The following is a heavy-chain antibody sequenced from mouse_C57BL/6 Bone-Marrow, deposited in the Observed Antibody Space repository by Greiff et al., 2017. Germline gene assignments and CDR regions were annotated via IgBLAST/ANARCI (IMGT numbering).Heavy chain of an antibody. CDR2: INPSSGYT. V-gene: IGHV1-7*01. CDR1: GYTFTSYR. J-gene: IGHJ2*01. CDR3: ANNYVFDY. D-gene: IGHD1-3*01. Sequence: VQLQQSGAELAKPGASVKLSCKASGYTFTSYRMHWVKQRPGQGLEWIGYINPSSGYTKYNEKFKDKSTLTADKSSSTAYMQLSSLEYEDSAVYYCANNYVFDYWGQGTTLTVSS.